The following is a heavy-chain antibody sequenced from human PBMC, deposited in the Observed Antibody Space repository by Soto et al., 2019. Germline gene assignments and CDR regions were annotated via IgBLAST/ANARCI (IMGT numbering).Heavy chain of an antibody. CDR2: IIPILGIA. CDR1: GGSFSSDI. Sequence: VKLSWKTSGGSFSSDISSWRSMNNRQGLEWMGRIIPILGIANYAQKFQGRVTITADKSTSTAYMELSSLRSEDTAVYYCASVGPESRPTYYYYKDVWGKGTTVTGSS. CDR3: ASVGPESRPTYYYYKDV. J-gene: IGHJ6*03. D-gene: IGHD2-15*01. V-gene: IGHV1-69*02.